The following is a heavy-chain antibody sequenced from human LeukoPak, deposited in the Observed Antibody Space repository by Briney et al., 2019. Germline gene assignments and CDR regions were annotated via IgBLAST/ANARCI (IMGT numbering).Heavy chain of an antibody. CDR2: IKEDGSAK. J-gene: IGHJ4*02. V-gene: IGHV3-7*01. CDR1: GFTFSSYA. Sequence: GGSLRLSCAASGFTFSSYAMSWVRQAPGKGLEWVANIKEDGSAKYYVDSVKGRFIIAKDNAKNSLYLEMNSLRVEDTTVYYCARDPRDDHNSLDYWGLGTLVTVSS. D-gene: IGHD5-24*01. CDR3: ARDPRDDHNSLDY.